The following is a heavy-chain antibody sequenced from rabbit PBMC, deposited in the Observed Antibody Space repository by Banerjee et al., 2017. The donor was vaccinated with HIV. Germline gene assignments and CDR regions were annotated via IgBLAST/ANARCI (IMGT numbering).Heavy chain of an antibody. CDR1: GFTLSNYW. Sequence: QSLEESGGDLVKPGASLTLTCTASGFTLSNYWMCWVRQAPGKGLEWIACVYGGSSGSTYYASWAKGRFTISRASSTTVTLQVTSLTAADTASYFCARDLAGVIGWNFNLWGPGTLVTVS. D-gene: IGHD4-1*01. CDR2: VYGGSSGST. V-gene: IGHV1S40*01. J-gene: IGHJ4*01. CDR3: ARDLAGVIGWNFNL.